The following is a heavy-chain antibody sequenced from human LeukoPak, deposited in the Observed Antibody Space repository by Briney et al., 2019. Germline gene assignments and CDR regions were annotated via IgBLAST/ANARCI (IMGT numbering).Heavy chain of an antibody. J-gene: IGHJ4*02. CDR2: NRWNCCRT. Sequence: GVSVSLPCGVWVFLFYVCDMLWVPRAPGRGRVGVSGNRWNCCRTGYADSVKGRFTISRDNAKNSLYLQMNSLRAEDTALYYCARGQYYYDSSGDYTLGYWGQGTLVTVSS. CDR1: VFLFYVCD. CDR3: ARGQYYYDSSGDYTLGY. V-gene: IGHV3-20*04. D-gene: IGHD3-22*01.